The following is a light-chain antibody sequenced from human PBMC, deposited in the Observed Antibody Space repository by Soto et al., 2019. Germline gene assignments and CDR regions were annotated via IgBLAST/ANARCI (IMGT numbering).Light chain of an antibody. J-gene: IGLJ2*01. CDR3: SSYTSSNTLI. CDR2: EVS. Sequence: QSALTQPASVSGSPGQSITISCTGTSSDIGDYNYVSWYQQHPGEAPKLMIYEVSNRPSGVSNRFSGSKSGNTAFLTISGLQAEDEADYSCSSYTSSNTLIFGGGTKLTVL. CDR1: SSDIGDYNY. V-gene: IGLV2-14*01.